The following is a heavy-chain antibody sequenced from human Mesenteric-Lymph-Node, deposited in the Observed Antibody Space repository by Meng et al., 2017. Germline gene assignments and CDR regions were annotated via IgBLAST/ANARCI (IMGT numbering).Heavy chain of an antibody. J-gene: IGHJ4*02. CDR3: AKVVVVAATGSMYYFDY. CDR1: GFTFSSYA. Sequence: GESLKISCAASGFTFSSYAMSWVRQAPGKGLEWVSAIGGSGGSTYYADSVKGRFTISRDNSKNTLYLQMNSLRAEDTAVYYCAKVVVVAATGSMYYFDYWGQGTLVTVSS. D-gene: IGHD2-15*01. CDR2: IGGSGGST. V-gene: IGHV3-23*01.